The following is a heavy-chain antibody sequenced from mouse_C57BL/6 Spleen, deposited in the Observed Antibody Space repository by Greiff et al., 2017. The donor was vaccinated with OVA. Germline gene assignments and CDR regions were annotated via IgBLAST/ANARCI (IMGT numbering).Heavy chain of an antibody. V-gene: IGHV5-17*01. CDR2: ISSGSSTI. D-gene: IGHD4-1*01. CDR3: ARGTGTVDY. J-gene: IGHJ2*01. Sequence: EVMLVESGGGLVKPGGSLKLSCAASGFTFSDYGMHWVRQAPEKGLEWVAYISSGSSTIYYADTLKGRFTLSRDNAKNTLFLQMTSLRSEDTAMYYGARGTGTVDYWGQGTTLTVSS. CDR1: GFTFSDYG.